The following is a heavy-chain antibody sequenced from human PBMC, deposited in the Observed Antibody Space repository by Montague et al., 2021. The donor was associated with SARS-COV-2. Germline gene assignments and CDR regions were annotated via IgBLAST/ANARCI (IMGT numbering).Heavy chain of an antibody. D-gene: IGHD5-18*01. CDR1: GGSISSYY. Sequence: SETLSLTCTVSGGSISSYYWSWIRQPPGKGLEWIGYIYYSGSTXXXPSXKSQVTISLDTSKNQFSLKLNSVTAADTAVYYCARGSYGPDAFGIWGQGTMVTVSS. J-gene: IGHJ3*02. CDR3: ARGSYGPDAFGI. V-gene: IGHV4-59*01. CDR2: IYYSGST.